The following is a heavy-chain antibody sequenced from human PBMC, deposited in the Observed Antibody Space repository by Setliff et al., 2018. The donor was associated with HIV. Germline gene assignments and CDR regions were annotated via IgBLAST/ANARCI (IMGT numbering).Heavy chain of an antibody. CDR2: ISPIFGTA. Sequence: SVKVSCKTSRGTFSSYAVSWVRQGPGQGLEWMGGISPIFGTAKYAQKFQGRVTITADESTTTAYMELNSLRSEDTAVYYCARDCEASYCGGDCYSGWFDSWGQGILVTVSS. V-gene: IGHV1-69*13. J-gene: IGHJ5*01. CDR3: ARDCEASYCGGDCYSGWFDS. CDR1: RGTFSSYA. D-gene: IGHD2-21*01.